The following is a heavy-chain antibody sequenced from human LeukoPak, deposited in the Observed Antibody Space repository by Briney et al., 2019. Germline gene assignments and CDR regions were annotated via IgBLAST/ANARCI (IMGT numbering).Heavy chain of an antibody. CDR1: GYTFTSYY. CDR2: INPSGGST. D-gene: IGHD3-16*02. V-gene: IGHV1-46*01. J-gene: IGHJ4*02. CDR3: ARAGYVWGSYRPYFDY. Sequence: GASVKVSCKASGYTFTSYYTHWVRQAPGQGLEWMGIINPSGGSTSYAQKFQGRVTMTRDTSTSTVYMELSSLRSEDTAVYYCARAGYVWGSYRPYFDYWGQGTLVTVSS.